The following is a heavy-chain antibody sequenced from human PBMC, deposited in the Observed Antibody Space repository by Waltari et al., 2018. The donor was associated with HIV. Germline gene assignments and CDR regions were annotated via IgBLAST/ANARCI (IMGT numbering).Heavy chain of an antibody. Sequence: QVQLQESGPGLVKPSETLSLTCTVSGVSITNSYWSWIRQPPGERLEWIGSLYDTGNTNYKPSLKGRVAISVDTSKNQFSLKLTSITAADTAVYFCARIFSPQSLDFDSWGQGILVTVSS. CDR2: LYDTGNT. CDR1: GVSITNSY. D-gene: IGHD3-3*01. V-gene: IGHV4-59*01. J-gene: IGHJ4*02. CDR3: ARIFSPQSLDFDS.